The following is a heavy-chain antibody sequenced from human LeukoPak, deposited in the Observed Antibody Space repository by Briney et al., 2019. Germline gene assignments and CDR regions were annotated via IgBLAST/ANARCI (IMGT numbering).Heavy chain of an antibody. V-gene: IGHV3-48*02. CDR2: ITSSSTI. CDR3: ARRFDS. CDR1: GFTFSNYN. J-gene: IGHJ4*02. Sequence: GGSLRLTCAASGFTFSNYNMNWVRQAPGKGLEWVSHITSSSTIYYADSVKGRFTISRDNAKNSLYLQMNSLRDEDTAVYYCARRFDSWGQGTLVTVSS.